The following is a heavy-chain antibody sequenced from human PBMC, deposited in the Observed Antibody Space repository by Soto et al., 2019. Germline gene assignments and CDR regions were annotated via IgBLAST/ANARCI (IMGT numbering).Heavy chain of an antibody. Sequence: SVKVSCEASGYTFTGYYMHWVRQAPGQGLEWMGWINPNSGGTNYAQKFQGRVTMTRDTSISTAYMELSRLRSDDTAVYYCAIRPAVAGTRQFDYWGQGTLVTVSS. CDR2: INPNSGGT. CDR3: AIRPAVAGTRQFDY. V-gene: IGHV1-2*02. J-gene: IGHJ4*02. CDR1: GYTFTGYY. D-gene: IGHD6-19*01.